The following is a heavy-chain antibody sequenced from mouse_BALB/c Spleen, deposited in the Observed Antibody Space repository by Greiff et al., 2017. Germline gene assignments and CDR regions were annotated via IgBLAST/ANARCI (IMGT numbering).Heavy chain of an antibody. CDR1: GFTFSSYT. Sequence: EVKLVESGGGLVQPGGSLKLSCAASGFTFSSYTMSWVRQTPEKRLEWVAYISNGGGSTYYPDTVKGRFTISRDNAKNTLYLQMSSLKSEDTAMYYCARHEKITTAWFAYWGQGTLVTVSA. CDR3: ARHEKITTAWFAY. D-gene: IGHD1-1*01. V-gene: IGHV5-12-2*01. CDR2: ISNGGGST. J-gene: IGHJ3*01.